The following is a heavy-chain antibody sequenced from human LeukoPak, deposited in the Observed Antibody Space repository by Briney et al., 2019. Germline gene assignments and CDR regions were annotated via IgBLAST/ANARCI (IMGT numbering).Heavy chain of an antibody. V-gene: IGHV4-34*01. CDR3: SRENGAFSPFGY. D-gene: IGHD2-8*01. CDR2: VSLSGLT. CDR1: GESFSGSY. Sequence: SETLSLTCAVYGESFSGSYWSWIRQPPGQGLEWIGEVSLSGLTNYNPSLSSRVIMALDTSKNHLSLNLTSVTAADTAVYYCSRENGAFSPFGYWGQGTLVTVPS. J-gene: IGHJ4*02.